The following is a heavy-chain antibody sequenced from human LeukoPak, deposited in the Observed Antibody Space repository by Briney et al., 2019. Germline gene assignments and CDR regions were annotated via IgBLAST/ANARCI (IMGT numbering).Heavy chain of an antibody. V-gene: IGHV3-7*03. J-gene: IGHJ4*02. D-gene: IGHD3-9*01. CDR3: ARVYDILTGYLYYFDY. Sequence: GGSLRLSCAAPGFTFNSYWMSWVRQAPGKGLEWVANIKQDGSEKYYVDSVKGRFTISRDNAKNSLYLQMNSLRAEDTAVYYCARVYDILTGYLYYFDYWGQGTLVTVSS. CDR1: GFTFNSYW. CDR2: IKQDGSEK.